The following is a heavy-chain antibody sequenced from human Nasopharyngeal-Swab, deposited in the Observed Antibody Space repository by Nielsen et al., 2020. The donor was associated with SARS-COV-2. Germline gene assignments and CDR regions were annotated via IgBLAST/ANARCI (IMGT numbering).Heavy chain of an antibody. D-gene: IGHD6-13*01. Sequence: LSLTCAASGFTFSSYGMHWVRQAPGKGLEWVAVISYDGSNKYYADSVKGRFTISRDNSKNTLYLQMNSLRAEDTAVYYCAGPSWSSLIYGMDVWGQGTTVTVSS. V-gene: IGHV3-30*03. J-gene: IGHJ6*02. CDR2: ISYDGSNK. CDR3: AGPSWSSLIYGMDV. CDR1: GFTFSSYG.